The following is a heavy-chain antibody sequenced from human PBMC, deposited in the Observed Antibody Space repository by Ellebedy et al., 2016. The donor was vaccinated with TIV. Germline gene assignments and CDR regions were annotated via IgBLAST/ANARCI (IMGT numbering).Heavy chain of an antibody. D-gene: IGHD1-26*01. Sequence: GESLKISCAASGFTFRKYAMHWVRQAPGKGLEWVSIVSYDGGDKNYADSVKGRFTISRDNSENTIYLQTNSLRAEDTAVYYCARLGESFGFDSWGQGALVTVSS. CDR1: GFTFRKYA. CDR2: VSYDGGDK. V-gene: IGHV3-30*01. J-gene: IGHJ4*02. CDR3: ARLGESFGFDS.